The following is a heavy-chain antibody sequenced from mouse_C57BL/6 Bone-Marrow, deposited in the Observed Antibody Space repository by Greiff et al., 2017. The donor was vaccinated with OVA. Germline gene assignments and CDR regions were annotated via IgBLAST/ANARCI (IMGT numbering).Heavy chain of an antibody. J-gene: IGHJ2*01. Sequence: QVQLQQPGAELVKPGASVKMSCKASGYTFTSYWITWVKQRPGQGLEWIGDIYPGSGSTNYNEKFKSKATLTVDTSSSTAYMQLSSLTSEDSAVYYCAREENYYYGSSTPYYFDYWGQGTTLTVSS. CDR3: AREENYYYGSSTPYYFDY. CDR1: GYTFTSYW. CDR2: IYPGSGST. D-gene: IGHD1-1*01. V-gene: IGHV1-55*01.